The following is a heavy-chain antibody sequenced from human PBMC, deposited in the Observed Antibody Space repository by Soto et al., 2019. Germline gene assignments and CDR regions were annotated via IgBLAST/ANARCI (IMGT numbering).Heavy chain of an antibody. CDR2: INQDGIEK. V-gene: IGHV3-7*01. CDR1: GFTFSSYW. Sequence: PGGSLRLSCAASGFTFSSYWMSWVRQAPGKGLEWVASINQDGIEKYYVDSVKGRFTISRENANNSLHLQMNSLRAEDTAVYYCARESNLSFDYCGQGTLVTVSS. CDR3: ARESNLSFDY. J-gene: IGHJ4*02.